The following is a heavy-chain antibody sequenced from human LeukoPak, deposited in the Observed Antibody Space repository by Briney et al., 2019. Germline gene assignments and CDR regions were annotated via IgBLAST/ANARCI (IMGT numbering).Heavy chain of an antibody. CDR3: ASFLDCSGGSCYYMDYYYMDV. V-gene: IGHV1-2*02. Sequence: ASVKVSCKASGYTFTGYYMHWVRQAPGQGLEWMGWINPNSGGTNYAQKFQGRVTMTRDTSISTAYMELSRLRSDDTAVYYCASFLDCSGGSCYYMDYYYMDVWGKGTTVTISS. CDR1: GYTFTGYY. D-gene: IGHD2-15*01. J-gene: IGHJ6*03. CDR2: INPNSGGT.